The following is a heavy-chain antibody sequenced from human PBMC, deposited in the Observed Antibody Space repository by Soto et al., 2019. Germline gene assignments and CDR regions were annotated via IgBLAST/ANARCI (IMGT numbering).Heavy chain of an antibody. CDR1: GYSFAGYW. J-gene: IGHJ4*02. D-gene: IGHD3-22*01. V-gene: IGHV5-10-1*01. CDR3: ARQIYDSDSGPNIQYYFDS. Sequence: GESLKISRKGSGYSFAGYWINWVRQMPGKCLEWVGRIDPSDSRTHYSPSFRGHVTISAAKSITTVFLQRSSLRASDTAMYYCARQIYDSDSGPNIQYYFDSWGQGTLVTVSS. CDR2: IDPSDSRT.